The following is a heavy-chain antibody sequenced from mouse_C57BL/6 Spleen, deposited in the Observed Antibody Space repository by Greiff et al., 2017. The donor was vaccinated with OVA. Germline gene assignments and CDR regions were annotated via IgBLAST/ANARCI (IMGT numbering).Heavy chain of an antibody. J-gene: IGHJ2*01. CDR2: IDPETGGT. Sequence: QVQLQQSGAELVRPGASVTLSCKASGYTFTDYEMHWVKQTPVHGLEWIGAIDPETGGTAYNQKFKGKAILTADKSSSTAYMELRSLTSEDSAVYYCTRLEPNYVVTADYWGQGTTLTVSS. CDR1: GYTFTDYE. V-gene: IGHV1-15*01. D-gene: IGHD2-12*01. CDR3: TRLEPNYVVTADY.